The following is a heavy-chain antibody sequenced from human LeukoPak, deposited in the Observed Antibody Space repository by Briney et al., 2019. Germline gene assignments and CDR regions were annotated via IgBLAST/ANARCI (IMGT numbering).Heavy chain of an antibody. CDR2: ISSSSSYI. CDR3: ASSRGANWFDP. V-gene: IGHV3-21*01. Sequence: GGSLRLSCAASGFTFSSYSTNWVRQAPGKGLEWVSSISSSSSYIYYADSVKGRFTISRDNAKNSLYLQMNSLRAEDTAVYYCASSRGANWFDPWGQGALVTVSS. D-gene: IGHD2-2*01. J-gene: IGHJ5*02. CDR1: GFTFSSYS.